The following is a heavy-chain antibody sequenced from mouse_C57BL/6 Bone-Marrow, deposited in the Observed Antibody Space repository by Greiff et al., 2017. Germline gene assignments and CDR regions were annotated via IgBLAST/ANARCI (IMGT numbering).Heavy chain of an antibody. CDR1: GYTFTSYW. CDR3: ARGVDY. Sequence: QVQLQQPGAELVMPGASVKLSCKASGYTFTSYWMHWVKQRPGQGLEWIGEIDPSDSYTNYNQKFKGKSTLTVDKSSSKAYMQLSSLTSEDSAVYYCARGVDYWGQGTSVTVSS. J-gene: IGHJ4*01. V-gene: IGHV1-69*01. CDR2: IDPSDSYT.